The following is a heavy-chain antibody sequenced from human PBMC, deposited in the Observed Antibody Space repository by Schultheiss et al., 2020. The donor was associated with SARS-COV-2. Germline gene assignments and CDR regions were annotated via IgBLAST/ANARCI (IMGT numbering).Heavy chain of an antibody. D-gene: IGHD4-17*01. J-gene: IGHJ6*02. V-gene: IGHV1-2*02. CDR1: GYIFITQG. CDR3: ARGDYVDYDYYYGMDV. CDR2: IVVGSGNT. Sequence: ASVKVSCKTSGYIFITQGISWVRQARGQRLEWIGWIVVGSGNTNYAQKFQGRVTMTRDTSISTAYMELSRLRSDDTAVYYCARGDYVDYDYYYGMDVWGQGTTVTVSS.